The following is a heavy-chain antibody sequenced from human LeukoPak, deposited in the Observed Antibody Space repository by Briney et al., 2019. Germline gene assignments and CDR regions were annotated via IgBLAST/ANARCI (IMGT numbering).Heavy chain of an antibody. CDR1: GFTFSNAW. J-gene: IGHJ4*02. CDR2: IYHSGST. V-gene: IGHV4-4*02. D-gene: IGHD3-3*01. Sequence: GSLRLSCVASGFTFSNAWMSWVRQPPGKGLEWIGEIYHSGSTNYNPSLKSRVTISLDTSKNQFSLNLKSVTAADTAMYYCARDGVVTMELDSWGQGTLVTVSS. CDR3: ARDGVVTMELDS.